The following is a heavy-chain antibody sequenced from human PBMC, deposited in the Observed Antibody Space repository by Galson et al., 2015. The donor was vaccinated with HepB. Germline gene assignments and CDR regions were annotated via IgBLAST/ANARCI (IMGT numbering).Heavy chain of an antibody. D-gene: IGHD1/OR15-1a*01. Sequence: SVKVSCKASGDTFSSTGISWVRQAPGQGLEWMGRIIPIVGLAKYGQNFQVRVTITADTSTNTGYMELSGLRSDDTAVYYCAVENNYDYGMDVWGQGTMVIVSS. V-gene: IGHV1-69*04. CDR1: GDTFSSTG. J-gene: IGHJ6*02. CDR2: IIPIVGLA. CDR3: AVENNYDYGMDV.